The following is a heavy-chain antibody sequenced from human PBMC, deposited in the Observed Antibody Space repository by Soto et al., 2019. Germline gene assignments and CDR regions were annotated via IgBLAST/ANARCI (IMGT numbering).Heavy chain of an antibody. J-gene: IGHJ5*02. CDR2: ISAYNGNT. Sequence: ASVKVSCKASGYTFTSYGISWVRQAPGQGLEWMGWISAYNGNTNYAQKLQGRVTMTTDTSTSTAYMELRSLRSDDTAVYYCARDRRITMVRGVNNWFDPWGQGTLVTVSS. V-gene: IGHV1-18*01. D-gene: IGHD3-10*01. CDR1: GYTFTSYG. CDR3: ARDRRITMVRGVNNWFDP.